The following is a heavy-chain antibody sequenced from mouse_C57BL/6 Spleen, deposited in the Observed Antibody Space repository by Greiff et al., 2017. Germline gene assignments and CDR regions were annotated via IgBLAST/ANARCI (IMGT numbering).Heavy chain of an antibody. D-gene: IGHD1-1*01. CDR1: GYTFTSYW. V-gene: IGHV1-50*01. CDR2: IDPSDSYT. J-gene: IGHJ4*01. CDR3: SRTVARAMDY. Sequence: QVHVKQSGAELVKPGASVKLSCKASGYTFTSYWMQWVKQRPGQGLEWIGEIDPSDSYTNYNQKFKGKATLTVDTSSSTAYMQLSSLTSEDSAVYYCSRTVARAMDYWGQGTSVTVSS.